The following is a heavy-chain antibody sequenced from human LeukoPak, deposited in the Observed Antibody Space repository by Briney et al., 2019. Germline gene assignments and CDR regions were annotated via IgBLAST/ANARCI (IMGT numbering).Heavy chain of an antibody. CDR2: ISGSGSST. J-gene: IGHJ4*02. CDR3: ATDGQVWFQGGLDY. Sequence: RGSLRLSCAASGFTFSSYAMSWVRQAPGKGLEWVSAISGSGSSTYYADSVKGRFTISRDNSKNTLYLQLNSLRAEDTAVYYCATDGQVWFQGGLDYWGQGTLVTVSS. D-gene: IGHD3/OR15-3a*01. CDR1: GFTFSSYA. V-gene: IGHV3-23*01.